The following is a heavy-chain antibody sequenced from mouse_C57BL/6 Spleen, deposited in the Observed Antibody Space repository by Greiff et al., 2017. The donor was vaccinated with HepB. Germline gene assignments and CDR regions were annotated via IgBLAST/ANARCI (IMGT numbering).Heavy chain of an antibody. CDR2: IYPGSGST. Sequence: QVQLQQPGAELVKPGASVQMSCKASGYTFTSYWITWVKQRPGQGLEWIGDIYPGSGSTNYNEKFKSKATLTVDTSSSTAYMQLSSLTSEDSAVYYCARYYYGSSYDYWGQGTTLTVSS. CDR3: ARYYYGSSYDY. V-gene: IGHV1-55*01. J-gene: IGHJ2*01. CDR1: GYTFTSYW. D-gene: IGHD1-1*01.